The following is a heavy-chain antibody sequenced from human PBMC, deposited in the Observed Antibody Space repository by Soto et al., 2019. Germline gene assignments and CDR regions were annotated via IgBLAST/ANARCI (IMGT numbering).Heavy chain of an antibody. CDR2: ISGSGGST. CDR1: GFTFSSYA. J-gene: IGHJ5*02. V-gene: IGHV3-23*01. Sequence: EVQLLESGGGSVQPGGSLRLSCAASGFTFSSYAMSWVRQAPGKGLEWVSAISGSGGSTYYADSVKGRFTISRDNSKNTLYLQMNSLRAEDTAVYYCAKTPIWARNHNWFDPWGQGTLVTVSS. CDR3: AKTPIWARNHNWFDP. D-gene: IGHD3-16*01.